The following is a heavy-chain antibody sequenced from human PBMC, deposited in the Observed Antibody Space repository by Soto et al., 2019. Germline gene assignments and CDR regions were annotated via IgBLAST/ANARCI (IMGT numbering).Heavy chain of an antibody. J-gene: IGHJ3*01. D-gene: IGHD2-8*01. CDR2: IRTHNGNT. V-gene: IGHV1-18*04. Sequence: QAQLVQSGAEVKKHGASVKVSCKASVFTSSGISWVRHAPGQRLEWMGWIRTHNGNTIYAQKFQGRVIMTMDTSTTTVYMELRSLRPDDTAVYLCAREGILVLFDAYDLWVQGTMVTVSS. CDR1: VFTSSG. CDR3: AREGILVLFDAYDL.